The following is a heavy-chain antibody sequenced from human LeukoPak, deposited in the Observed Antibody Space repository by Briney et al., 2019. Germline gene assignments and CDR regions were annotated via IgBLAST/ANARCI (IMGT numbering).Heavy chain of an antibody. CDR2: IYYSGST. Sequence: PSETLSLTCTVSGGSISSSSYYWGWIRQPPGKGLEWIGSIYYSGSTYYNPSLKSRVTISVDTSKNQFSLKLSSVTAADTAVYYCASYDSSNYAPQQDYWGQGTLVTVSS. CDR1: GGSISSSSYY. V-gene: IGHV4-39*01. D-gene: IGHD4-11*01. J-gene: IGHJ4*02. CDR3: ASYDSSNYAPQQDY.